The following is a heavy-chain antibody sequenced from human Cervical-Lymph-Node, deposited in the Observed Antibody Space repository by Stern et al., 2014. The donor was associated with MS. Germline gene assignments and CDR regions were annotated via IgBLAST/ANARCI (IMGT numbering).Heavy chain of an antibody. CDR1: GFSLSTSGVA. CDR3: AHRRGYSYGYYDY. V-gene: IGHV2-5*02. CDR2: IYWDDDK. D-gene: IGHD5-18*01. J-gene: IGHJ4*02. Sequence: ESGPTLVKPTQTLTLTCTFSGFSLSTSGVAVGWIRQPPGKALEWLALIYWDDDKHYSPSLKSSLTITKDTSKSQVVLTMTNVDPVDTATYYCAHRRGYSYGYYDYWGQGTLVTVSS.